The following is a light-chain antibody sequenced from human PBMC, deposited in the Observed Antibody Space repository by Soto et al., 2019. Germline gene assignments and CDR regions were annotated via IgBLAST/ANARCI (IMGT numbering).Light chain of an antibody. CDR2: KAS. CDR1: QTISSW. Sequence: IQIVHCPSTLSGSVGDRVTITYRASQTISSWLAWYQQKPGKAPKLLIYKASTLKSGVPSRFSGSGSGTEFTLTISSLQPDDFATYYCQHYNSYSEAFGQGTKVDIK. J-gene: IGKJ1*01. CDR3: QHYNSYSEA. V-gene: IGKV1-5*03.